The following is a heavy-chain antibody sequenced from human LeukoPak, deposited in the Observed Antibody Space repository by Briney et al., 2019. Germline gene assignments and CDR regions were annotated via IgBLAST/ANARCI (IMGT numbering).Heavy chain of an antibody. D-gene: IGHD3-10*01. CDR3: ARDKGYYGSGSYPDY. CDR2: IKQDGSEK. V-gene: IGHV3-7*01. CDR1: GFTFSSYC. J-gene: IGHJ4*02. Sequence: PGGALRLSCAASGFTFSSYCMSWVRQAPGKGREWGANIKQDGSEKYYVDSVKGRFTISGDNAKNSLDLQMNSLRAEDTAVYYCARDKGYYGSGSYPDYWGQGNLVTVSS.